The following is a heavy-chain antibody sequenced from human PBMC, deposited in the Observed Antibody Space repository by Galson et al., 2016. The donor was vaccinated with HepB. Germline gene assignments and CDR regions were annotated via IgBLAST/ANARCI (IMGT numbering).Heavy chain of an antibody. D-gene: IGHD2-15*01. J-gene: IGHJ3*02. Sequence: SLRLSCAASGFTFDDYAMHWVRQAPGKGLEWVSGINWNSASQGYADSVKGRFTISRDNARNSLYLQMTSLSPEDTALYYCAKDTGHCSGGSCLGWVGAYDIWGQGTMVTVSS. CDR2: INWNSASQ. V-gene: IGHV3-9*01. CDR3: AKDTGHCSGGSCLGWVGAYDI. CDR1: GFTFDDYA.